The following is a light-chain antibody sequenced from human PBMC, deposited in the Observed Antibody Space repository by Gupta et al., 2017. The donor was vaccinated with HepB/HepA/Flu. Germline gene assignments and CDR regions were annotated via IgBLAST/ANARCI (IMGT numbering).Light chain of an antibody. J-gene: IGLJ3*02. CDR2: DVS. V-gene: IGLV2-11*01. CDR3: CSDAGSDTWV. Sequence: QSALTQPRSVSGSPGPSVTISCTGTSSDVGGYNYVSWYQQHPGKAPILMIYDVSKRTAGVPGRFSASKAGNTASLTISGRQAEEEADYYCCSDAGSDTWVFGGGTKLTVL. CDR1: SSDVGGYNY.